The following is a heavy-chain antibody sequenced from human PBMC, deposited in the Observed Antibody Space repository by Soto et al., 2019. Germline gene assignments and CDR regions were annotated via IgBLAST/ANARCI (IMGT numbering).Heavy chain of an antibody. CDR1: GFTFSTYW. D-gene: IGHD4-17*01. V-gene: IGHV3-74*01. J-gene: IGHJ4*02. CDR2: IKSDGSAT. Sequence: EVQLVESGGGLVQPGGSLRLSCVASGFTFSTYWMNWVRQAPGKGLVCVSRIKSDGSATSYADSVKGRFTISRDNAKNTLYLQMNSLRAEDTAMYCGVTGDYGGKNYWGQGTLVTVSS. CDR3: VTGDYGGKNY.